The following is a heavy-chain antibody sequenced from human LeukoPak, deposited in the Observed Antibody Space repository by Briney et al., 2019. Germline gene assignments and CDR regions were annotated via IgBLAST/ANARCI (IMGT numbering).Heavy chain of an antibody. D-gene: IGHD2-8*02. CDR1: GFTVSSNY. V-gene: IGHV3-23*01. Sequence: PGGSLRLSCAASGFTVSSNYMSWVRQAPGKGLEWVSVISGSGGSTYYADSVKGRFTISRDNSKNTLYLQMNSLRAEDTAVYYCAKPLVDEQIYDAFDIWGQGTMVTVSS. CDR3: AKPLVDEQIYDAFDI. J-gene: IGHJ3*02. CDR2: ISGSGGST.